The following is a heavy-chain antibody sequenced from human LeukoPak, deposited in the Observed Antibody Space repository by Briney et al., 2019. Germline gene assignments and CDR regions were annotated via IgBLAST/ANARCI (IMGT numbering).Heavy chain of an antibody. CDR1: GGTFSSYA. CDR2: IIPIFGTA. J-gene: IGHJ5*02. Sequence: ASVKVSCKASGGTFSSYAISWVRQAPGQGLEWMGGIIPIFGTANYAQKFQGRVTITADESTTTAYMELSSLRSEDTAVYYCARGLQVSNWFDPWGQGTLVTVSS. V-gene: IGHV1-69*13. CDR3: ARGLQVSNWFDP. D-gene: IGHD4-11*01.